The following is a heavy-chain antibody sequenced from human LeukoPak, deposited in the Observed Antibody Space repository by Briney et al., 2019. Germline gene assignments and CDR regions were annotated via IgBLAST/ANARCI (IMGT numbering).Heavy chain of an antibody. CDR2: ITGSGGDT. CDR3: AKGSRDSRPYYFDF. CDR1: EFTFNSYA. Sequence: GGSLRLSCAASEFTFNSYAMSWVRQAPGKGLEWVSAITGSGGDTYHADSVKGRFTISRDNSENTLYLQMNSLRGEDMAVYYCAKGSRDSRPYYFDFWGQGTLVTVSS. D-gene: IGHD3-10*01. V-gene: IGHV3-23*01. J-gene: IGHJ4*02.